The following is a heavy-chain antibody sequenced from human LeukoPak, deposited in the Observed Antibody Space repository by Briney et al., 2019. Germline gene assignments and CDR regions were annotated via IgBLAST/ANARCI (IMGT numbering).Heavy chain of an antibody. V-gene: IGHV3-33*01. Sequence: GRSLRLSCAASGFTFSSYGMHWVRQAPGKGLEWVAVIWYDGSNKYYADSVKGRFTISRDNSKNTLYLQMNSLRAEDTAVYYCARTLTVTHLVDYWSQGTLVTVSS. D-gene: IGHD4-17*01. CDR2: IWYDGSNK. CDR1: GFTFSSYG. J-gene: IGHJ4*02. CDR3: ARTLTVTHLVDY.